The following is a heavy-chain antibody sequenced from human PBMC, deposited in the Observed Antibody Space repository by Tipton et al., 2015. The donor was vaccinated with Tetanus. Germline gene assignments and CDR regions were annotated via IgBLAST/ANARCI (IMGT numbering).Heavy chain of an antibody. J-gene: IGHJ4*02. CDR3: ARFSYDSGGFYSYFDS. V-gene: IGHV4-59*01. CDR2: IYSSGST. D-gene: IGHD3-22*01. CDR1: GGSINPYY. Sequence: TLSLTCSVSGGSINPYYWSWIRQPPGKGLEWIGNIYSSGSTYYNPSLKSRVTISVDTSRNQFSLRLKSVTPADTAKYYCARFSYDSGGFYSYFDSWGRGTLVTVSS.